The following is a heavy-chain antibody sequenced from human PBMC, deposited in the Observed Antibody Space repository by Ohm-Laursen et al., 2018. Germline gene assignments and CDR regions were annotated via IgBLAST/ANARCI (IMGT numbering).Heavy chain of an antibody. J-gene: IGHJ4*02. CDR3: AKLGDDSAYGGY. D-gene: IGHD5-12*01. Sequence: SLRLSCAASGFTFRIYTMSWVRQAPGKGLEWVAAISSSGGHTYYADSVTGRVSISRDNSKNTVSLQMDRLRGDDTAVYYCAKLGDDSAYGGYWGQGTLVTVSS. CDR2: ISSSGGHT. V-gene: IGHV3-23*01. CDR1: GFTFRIYT.